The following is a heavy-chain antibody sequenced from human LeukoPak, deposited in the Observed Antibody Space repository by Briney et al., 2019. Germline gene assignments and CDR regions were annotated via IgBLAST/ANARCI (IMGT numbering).Heavy chain of an antibody. D-gene: IGHD6-13*01. CDR3: ARDPGSSWYSYYYGMDV. V-gene: IGHV3-66*01. CDR1: GFSVSGNF. Sequence: GGSLRLSCAVSGFSVSGNFMNWVRQAPGKGLEWVSVIHTGGSTYYADSVKGRFIISRDTSKNTLYLQMNSLRAEDTAVYYCARDPGSSWYSYYYGMDVWGQGTTVTVSS. CDR2: IHTGGST. J-gene: IGHJ6*02.